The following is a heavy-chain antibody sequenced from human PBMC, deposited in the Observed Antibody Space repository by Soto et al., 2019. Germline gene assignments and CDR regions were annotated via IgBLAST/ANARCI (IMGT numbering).Heavy chain of an antibody. Sequence: SATLSLTCPVSGGSISSYYWSWIRPPPGKGLEWIGYIYYSGSTNYNPSLKSRVTISVDTSKNQFSLKLSSVTAADTAVYYCARDGDCSGGSCYHYDYWGQGTLVTVSS. CDR1: GGSISSYY. CDR3: ARDGDCSGGSCYHYDY. V-gene: IGHV4-59*01. CDR2: IYYSGST. J-gene: IGHJ4*02. D-gene: IGHD2-15*01.